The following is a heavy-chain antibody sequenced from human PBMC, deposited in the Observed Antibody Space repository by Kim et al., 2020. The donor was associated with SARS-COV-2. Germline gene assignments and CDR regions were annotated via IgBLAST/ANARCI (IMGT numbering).Heavy chain of an antibody. CDR2: IYCYGCST. Sequence: GGSLRLSCAASGFSFSSYWMHWIRHSPGKGLAWLSRIYCYGCSTIYADSVNGRFTLSRYNPKHTLYLHINILRAEDPSVYSSATRSYSCAWWFFYYCCQG. CDR1: GFSFSSYW. V-gene: IGHV3-74*01. J-gene: IGHJ4*02. CDR3: ATRSYSCAWWFFYY. D-gene: IGHD6-19*01.